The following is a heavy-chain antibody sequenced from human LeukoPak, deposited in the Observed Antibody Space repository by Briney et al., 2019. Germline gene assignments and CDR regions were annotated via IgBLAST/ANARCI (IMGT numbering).Heavy chain of an antibody. CDR3: AKARDSSGYYTG. CDR1: GFSFSTYN. V-gene: IGHV3-21*04. CDR2: ITTSSTYI. J-gene: IGHJ4*02. D-gene: IGHD3-22*01. Sequence: PGGSLRLSCAASGFSFSTYNMNWVRQAPGKGLEWVSSITTSSTYIYYAASVKGRFTISRDNAKNSLYLQMNSLRAEDTALYYCAKARDSSGYYTGWGQGTLVTVSS.